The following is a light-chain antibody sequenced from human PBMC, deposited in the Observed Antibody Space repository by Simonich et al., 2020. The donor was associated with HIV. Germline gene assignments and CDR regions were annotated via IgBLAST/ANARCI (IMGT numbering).Light chain of an antibody. Sequence: DIQMNQSPSTMSESVGDRVTITCRASQRIRSWLACYQQKPGKAPKLRIYKASSLESGFPSRFSGSGSGTEFTLTISSLQPDDFATYYCQQYNSYSLTFGGGTKVEIK. CDR2: KAS. CDR3: QQYNSYSLT. CDR1: QRIRSW. V-gene: IGKV1-5*03. J-gene: IGKJ4*01.